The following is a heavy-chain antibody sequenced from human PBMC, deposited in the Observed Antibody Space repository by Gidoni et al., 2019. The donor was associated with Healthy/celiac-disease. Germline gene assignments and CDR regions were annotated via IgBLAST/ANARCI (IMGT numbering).Heavy chain of an antibody. CDR3: TRELRGAWYFDY. CDR1: GFPFSSRW. V-gene: IGHV3-7*03. Sequence: EVQLVQSVGGLVQPGGSLSLSCAASGFPFSSRWMSWVRQAPGRGLEWVANIKEDGSEKYYVDSVKGRFTISRDNAKNSVFLQMNSLRAEDTAVYYCTRELRGAWYFDYWGQGTLVTVSS. J-gene: IGHJ4*02. CDR2: IKEDGSEK.